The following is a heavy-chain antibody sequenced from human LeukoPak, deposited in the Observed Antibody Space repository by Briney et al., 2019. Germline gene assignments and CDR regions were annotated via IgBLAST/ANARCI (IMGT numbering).Heavy chain of an antibody. J-gene: IGHJ5*02. Sequence: GGSLRPSYAASGFTFSSYAMSWVRQAPGKGLEWVSAISGSGGSTYYADSVKGRFTISRDNSKNTLYLQMNSLRAEDTAVYYCAKAPNYYDSSGYPNWFDPWGQGTLVTVSS. CDR2: ISGSGGST. CDR3: AKAPNYYDSSGYPNWFDP. CDR1: GFTFSSYA. V-gene: IGHV3-23*01. D-gene: IGHD3-22*01.